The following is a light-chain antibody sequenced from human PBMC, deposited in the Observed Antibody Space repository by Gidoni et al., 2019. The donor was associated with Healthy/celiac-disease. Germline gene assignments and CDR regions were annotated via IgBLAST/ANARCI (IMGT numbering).Light chain of an antibody. CDR1: QSLLHSNGYNY. V-gene: IGKV2-28*01. Sequence: DIVMTQSPLSLPVTPGEPASIPCRSSQSLLHSNGYNYLDWYLQKPGQSPQLLIYLGSNRASGVPDRFSGSGSGTDFTLKISRVEAEDVGVYYCMQALKTRTFGQGTKVEIK. CDR2: LGS. J-gene: IGKJ1*01. CDR3: MQALKTRT.